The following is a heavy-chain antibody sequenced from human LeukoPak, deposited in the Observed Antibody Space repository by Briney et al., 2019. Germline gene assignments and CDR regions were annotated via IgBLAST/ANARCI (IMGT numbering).Heavy chain of an antibody. J-gene: IGHJ4*02. V-gene: IGHV4-34*01. CDR1: GGSFSGYY. CDR3: ARGWANGSSWYARWRPRPTPSDY. D-gene: IGHD6-13*01. CDR2: INHSGST. Sequence: SETLSLTCAVYGGSFSGYYWSWIRQPPGKGLGWIGEINHSGSTNYNPSLKSRVTISVDTSKNQFSLKLSSVTAADTAVYYCARGWANGSSWYARWRPRPTPSDYWGQGTLVTVSS.